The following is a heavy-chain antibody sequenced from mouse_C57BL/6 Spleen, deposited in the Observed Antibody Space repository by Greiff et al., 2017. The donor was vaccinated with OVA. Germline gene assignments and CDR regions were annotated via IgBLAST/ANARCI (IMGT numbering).Heavy chain of an antibody. CDR1: GFTFSDYY. CDR2: INYDGSST. J-gene: IGHJ2*01. V-gene: IGHV5-16*01. D-gene: IGHD2-1*01. CDR3: ARDGGGNYVRYYFDY. Sequence: EVHLVESEGGLVQPGSSMKLSCTASGFTFSDYYMAWVRQVPEKGLEWVANINYDGSSTYYLDSLKSRFIISRDNAKNILYLQMSSLKSEDTATYYCARDGGGNYVRYYFDYWGQGTTLTVSS.